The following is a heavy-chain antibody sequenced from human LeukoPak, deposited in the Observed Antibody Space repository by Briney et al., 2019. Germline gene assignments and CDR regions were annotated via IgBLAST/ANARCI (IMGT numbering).Heavy chain of an antibody. J-gene: IGHJ4*02. CDR3: ARDYGGDY. V-gene: IGHV3-30*03. CDR2: ISYDGSNK. CDR1: GFTFSSYG. D-gene: IGHD4-23*01. Sequence: GGSLRLSCAASGFTFSSYGMHWVRQAPGKGLEWVAVISYDGSNKYYADSVKGRFTLSRDNSKNTLYLQMNSLRAEDTAVYYCARDYGGDYWGQGTLVTVSS.